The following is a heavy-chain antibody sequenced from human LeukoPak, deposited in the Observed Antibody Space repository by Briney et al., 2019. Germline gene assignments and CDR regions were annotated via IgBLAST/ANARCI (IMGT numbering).Heavy chain of an antibody. CDR1: GFTFGDYA. D-gene: IGHD3-9*01. CDR2: IRSKASGGTT. Sequence: PGGSLRLSCTASGFTFGDYAMSWVRQAPGKGLEWVGFIRSKASGGTTEYAASVKGRFTISRDDSKSIAYLQMNSLKTEDTAVYYCTSEHYDILTGYSILFYYYGMDVWGQGTTVTVSS. J-gene: IGHJ6*02. CDR3: TSEHYDILTGYSILFYYYGMDV. V-gene: IGHV3-49*04.